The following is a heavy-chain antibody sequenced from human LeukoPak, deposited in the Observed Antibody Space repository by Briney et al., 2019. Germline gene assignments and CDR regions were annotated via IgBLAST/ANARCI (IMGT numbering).Heavy chain of an antibody. CDR1: GGPFSGYY. Sequence: PSETLSLTCAVYGGPFSGYYWSWIRQPPGKGLEWIGEINHSGSTNYNPSLKSRVTISVDTSKNQFSLKLSSVTAADTAVYYCARGRTPYSSSPLDYWGQGTLVTVSS. CDR2: INHSGST. J-gene: IGHJ4*02. D-gene: IGHD6-19*01. V-gene: IGHV4-34*01. CDR3: ARGRTPYSSSPLDY.